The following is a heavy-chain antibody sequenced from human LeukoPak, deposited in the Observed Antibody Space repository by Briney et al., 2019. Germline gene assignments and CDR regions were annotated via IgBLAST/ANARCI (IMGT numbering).Heavy chain of an antibody. CDR3: ARVNWIVDY. J-gene: IGHJ4*02. V-gene: IGHV4-38-2*02. CDR1: GYSISSGYH. D-gene: IGHD1-20*01. Sequence: SETLSLTCTVSGYSISSGYHWDWIRQPPGKGLEWIGSIHHSGKTYYNPSLKSRVTISVYTSKNQFSLNLNSVTAADTAVYYCARVNWIVDYWGQGTLVTVSS. CDR2: IHHSGKT.